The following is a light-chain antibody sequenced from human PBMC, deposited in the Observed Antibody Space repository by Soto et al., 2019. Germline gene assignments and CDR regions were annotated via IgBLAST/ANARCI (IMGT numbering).Light chain of an antibody. J-gene: IGLJ2*01. CDR2: DVS. CDR3: SSYTSSTVV. V-gene: IGLV2-14*03. CDR1: SSDVGTYSF. Sequence: QSALTQPASVSGSPGQSIAISCTGISSDVGTYSFVSWYQHHPGKAPILMINDVSNRPSGVSSRLSGSKSDNPASLSISGFHAEDEADYYCSSYTSSTVVFGGGTKVTVL.